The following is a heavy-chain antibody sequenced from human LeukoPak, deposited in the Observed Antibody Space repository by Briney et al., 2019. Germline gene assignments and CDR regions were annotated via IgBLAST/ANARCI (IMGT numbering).Heavy chain of an antibody. V-gene: IGHV3-30*03. J-gene: IGHJ6*02. D-gene: IGHD4-17*01. CDR3: ARDYGDYYGMDV. CDR2: ISYDGSNK. Sequence: GGSLRLSCAASGFTLSNSGMHWVRRAPGKGLEWVAVISYDGSNKYYADSVKGRFTISRDNSKNTLYLQMNSLRAEDTAVYYCARDYGDYYGMDVWGHGTTVTVSS. CDR1: GFTLSNSG.